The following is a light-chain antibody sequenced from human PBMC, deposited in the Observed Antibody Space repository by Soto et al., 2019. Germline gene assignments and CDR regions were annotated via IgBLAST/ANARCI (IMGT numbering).Light chain of an antibody. CDR3: MQATHCPRT. J-gene: IGKJ1*01. Sequence: DVVMTQSPLSLPVTIEQPASISCRSSQSLLYSDGNTYLNWFHQRPGQSPRRLIYKVSIRDSGVPDRFSGTGSGTDFTLSISSVEADDFGIYYCMQATHCPRTFGQGTRLDIK. CDR2: KVS. V-gene: IGKV2-30*01. CDR1: QSLLYSDGNTY.